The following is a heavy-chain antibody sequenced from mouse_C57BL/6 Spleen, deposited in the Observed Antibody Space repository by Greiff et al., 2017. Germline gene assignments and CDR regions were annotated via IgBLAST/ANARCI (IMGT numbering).Heavy chain of an antibody. CDR1: GFTFSDYY. J-gene: IGHJ4*01. Sequence: EVHLVESEGGLVQPGSSMKLSCTASGFTFSDYYMAWVRQVPEKGLEWVANINYDGSSTYYLDSLKSRFIISRDNAKNILYLQMSSLKSEDTATYYCARDRGSLYAMDYWGQGTSVTVSS. V-gene: IGHV5-16*01. CDR3: ARDRGSLYAMDY. CDR2: INYDGSST.